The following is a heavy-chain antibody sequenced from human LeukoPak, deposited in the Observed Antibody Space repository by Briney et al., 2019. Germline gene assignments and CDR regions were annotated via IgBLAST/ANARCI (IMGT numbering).Heavy chain of an antibody. Sequence: SETLSLTCTVSGGSISSYYWSWIRQPPGKGLEWIGYIYYSGSTNYNPSLKSRVTMSVDTSKNQLSLKLSSVTAADTAVYYCAREGLVRHFDYWGQGTLVTVSS. J-gene: IGHJ4*02. V-gene: IGHV4-59*01. CDR1: GGSISSYY. CDR2: IYYSGST. CDR3: AREGLVRHFDY. D-gene: IGHD6-19*01.